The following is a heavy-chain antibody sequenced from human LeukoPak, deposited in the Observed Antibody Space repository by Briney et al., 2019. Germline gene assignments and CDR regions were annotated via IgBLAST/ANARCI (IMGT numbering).Heavy chain of an antibody. Sequence: SSETLSLTCTVSGGSISSGGFYWSWIRQHPGKGLEWIGYIYYSGSTYYNPFLKSRLTISVDTSKNQFSLKLRSVTAADTAVYYCARGPYYYDSKTFDYWGQGTLVTVSS. CDR3: ARGPYYYDSKTFDY. CDR1: GGSISSGGFY. CDR2: IYYSGST. D-gene: IGHD3-22*01. J-gene: IGHJ4*02. V-gene: IGHV4-31*03.